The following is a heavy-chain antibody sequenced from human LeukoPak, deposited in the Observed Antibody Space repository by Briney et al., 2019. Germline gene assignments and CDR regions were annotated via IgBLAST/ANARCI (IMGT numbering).Heavy chain of an antibody. CDR1: GFTFSSYG. CDR2: IRYDGSNK. Sequence: TGGSLRLSCAASGFTFSSYGMHWVRQAPGKGLEWVAFIRYDGSNKYYADSVKGRFTISRDNSKNTLYLQMNSLRAEDTAVYYCAKTRGYYYGSGEIDYWGQGTLVTVSS. CDR3: AKTRGYYYGSGEIDY. J-gene: IGHJ4*02. V-gene: IGHV3-30*02. D-gene: IGHD3-10*01.